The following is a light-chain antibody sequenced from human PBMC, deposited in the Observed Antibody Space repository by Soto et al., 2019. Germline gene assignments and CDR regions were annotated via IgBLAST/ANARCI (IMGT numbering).Light chain of an antibody. J-gene: IGLJ2*01. CDR3: QSYDSSLSAYVV. CDR2: VNN. V-gene: IGLV1-40*01. Sequence: QSVLTQPPSVSGAPGQWVTISCTGSSSNIGAGYDVHWYQQFPGTAPKLLIYVNNNRPSGVPDRFSGSKSGTSASLAITGLQAEDEADYYCQSYDSSLSAYVVFGGGTQLTVL. CDR1: SSNIGAGYD.